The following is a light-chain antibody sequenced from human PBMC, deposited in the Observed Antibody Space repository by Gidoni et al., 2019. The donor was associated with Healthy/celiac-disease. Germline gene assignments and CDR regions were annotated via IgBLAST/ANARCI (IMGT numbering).Light chain of an antibody. J-gene: IGKJ2*01. CDR1: QSVSSY. CDR3: QQRSNWPLYT. Sequence: ESVLTQSPATRSLSPGERDTLSCRASQSVSSYLAWYQQKPGQAPRLLIYDASTRATGIPPRFSGSGSGTDFPLPISSLEPEDFAVYYCQQRSNWPLYTFGQXTKLEIK. CDR2: DAS. V-gene: IGKV3-11*01.